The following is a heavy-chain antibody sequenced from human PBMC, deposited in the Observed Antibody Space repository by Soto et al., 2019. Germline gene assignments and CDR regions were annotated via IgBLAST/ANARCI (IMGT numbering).Heavy chain of an antibody. J-gene: IGHJ5*02. CDR2: IHHSGST. CDR1: GAYLYSSNW. CDR3: TRRGGGGSGVFMLDWLDP. V-gene: IGHV4-4*02. D-gene: IGHD3-3*01. Sequence: LSXTCDSSGAYLYSSNWWTCLRQTPGKGLEWIGEIHHSGSTNYNPSLKSRVTISADKSKNQFFLNLASVTAADTAMYYCTRRGGGGSGVFMLDWLDPWGQGTQVTVSS.